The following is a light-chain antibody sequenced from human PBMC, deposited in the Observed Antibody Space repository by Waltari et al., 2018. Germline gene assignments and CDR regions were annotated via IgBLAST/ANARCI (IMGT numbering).Light chain of an antibody. CDR2: WAS. CDR3: QQYYSTPRT. V-gene: IGKV4-1*01. J-gene: IGKJ1*01. CDR1: QSVLYSSNHKNY. Sequence: DIVMTQSPDSLAVSLGERATINCKSSQSVLYSSNHKNYLAWYQQKPGQPPKLLIYWASTRESGVPDRFSGSGSGTDFTLTISSLQAEDVAVYYCQQYYSTPRTFGQGTKVEIK.